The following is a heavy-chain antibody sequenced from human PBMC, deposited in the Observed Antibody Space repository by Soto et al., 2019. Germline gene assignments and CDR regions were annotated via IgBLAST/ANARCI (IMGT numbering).Heavy chain of an antibody. D-gene: IGHD1-26*01. CDR2: ISGSGGST. J-gene: IGHJ4*02. CDR3: AKDRYSGSYGPYYFDY. V-gene: IGHV3-23*01. Sequence: GGSLRLSCAASGFTFSSYAMSWVRQAPGKGLEWVSAISGSGGSTYYADSVKGRFTISRDNSKNTLYLQMNSLRAEDTAVYYCAKDRYSGSYGPYYFDYWGQGTLVTVSS. CDR1: GFTFSSYA.